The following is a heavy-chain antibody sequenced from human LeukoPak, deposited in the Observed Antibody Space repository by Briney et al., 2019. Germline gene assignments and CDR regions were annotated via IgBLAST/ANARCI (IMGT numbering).Heavy chain of an antibody. CDR2: IFYSGST. J-gene: IGHJ2*01. CDR1: GASIGSYY. V-gene: IGHV4-59*01. D-gene: IGHD6-19*01. CDR3: ARELTNRITVAGRYYFDL. Sequence: SETLSLTCTVSGASIGSYYWSWIRQPPGKGLEWIGYIFYSGSTNYNPSPKSRVTISVETSKNQFSLKLTSVTAADTAVYYCARELTNRITVAGRYYFDLWGRGTPVTVSS.